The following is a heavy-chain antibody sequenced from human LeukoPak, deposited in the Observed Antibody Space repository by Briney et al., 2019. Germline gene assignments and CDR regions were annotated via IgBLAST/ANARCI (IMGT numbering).Heavy chain of an antibody. D-gene: IGHD2-15*01. CDR2: IYNGGNT. Sequence: GGSLGLSCAASGFTVSNKYMSWVRQAPGKGLECVSVIYNGGNTYYADSVKGRFTISRDNSKNTLYLQMNSLRAEDTAIYYCARGGASELYYFDYWGQGTLVTVSS. V-gene: IGHV3-53*01. CDR1: GFTVSNKY. CDR3: ARGGASELYYFDY. J-gene: IGHJ4*02.